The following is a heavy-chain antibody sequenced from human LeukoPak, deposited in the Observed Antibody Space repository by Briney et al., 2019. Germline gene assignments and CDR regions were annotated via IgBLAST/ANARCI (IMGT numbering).Heavy chain of an antibody. V-gene: IGHV3-30*03. CDR2: ISYDGSNK. CDR3: ASSLPRYSSSWYLFNY. J-gene: IGHJ4*02. D-gene: IGHD6-13*01. CDR1: GFTFSSYG. Sequence: GGSLRLSCAASGFTFSSYGMHWVPQAPGKGLEWVAVISYDGSNKYYADSVKGRFTISRDNPKNTLYLQMNSLRAEDTAVYYCASSLPRYSSSWYLFNYWGQGTLVTVSS.